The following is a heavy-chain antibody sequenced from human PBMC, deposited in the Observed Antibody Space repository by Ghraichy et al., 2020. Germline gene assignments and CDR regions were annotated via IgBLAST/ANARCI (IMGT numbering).Heavy chain of an antibody. Sequence: GGSLRLSCAASGFTFSSYAMHWVRQAPGKGLEWVAVISYDGSNKYYADSVKGRFTISRDNSKNTLYLQMNSLRAEDTAVYYCAREGSWPGGGMDVWGQGTTVTVSS. D-gene: IGHD3-10*01. CDR1: GFTFSSYA. CDR2: ISYDGSNK. V-gene: IGHV3-30*04. J-gene: IGHJ6*02. CDR3: AREGSWPGGGMDV.